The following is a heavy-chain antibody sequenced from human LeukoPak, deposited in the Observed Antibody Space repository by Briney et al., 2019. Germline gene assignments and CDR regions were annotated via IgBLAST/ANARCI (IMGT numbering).Heavy chain of an antibody. CDR1: GFTFDDYA. Sequence: GRSLRLSCAASGFTFDDYAMHWVRQAPGKGLEWVSGISWNSGSIGYADSVKGRFTISRDNAKNSLYLQMNSLRAEDTAVYYCAKMADGMDVWGQGTTVTVSS. D-gene: IGHD5-24*01. CDR2: ISWNSGSI. CDR3: AKMADGMDV. J-gene: IGHJ6*02. V-gene: IGHV3-9*01.